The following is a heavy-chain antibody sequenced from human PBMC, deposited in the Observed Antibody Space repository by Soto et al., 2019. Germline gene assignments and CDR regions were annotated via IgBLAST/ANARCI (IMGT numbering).Heavy chain of an antibody. D-gene: IGHD2-2*01. J-gene: IGHJ5*02. V-gene: IGHV1-18*01. CDR3: ARERSDCISTDCYVGGEVDH. CDR2: ISAYNGNT. Sequence: QVQLVQSGAEVKKPGASVKVSCKASGYTFNSYGISWVRQAPGQGLEWMGWISAYNGNTNYAEKLQGRVTMTTDTSRSTAYMELRSLRSDDTAVYYCARERSDCISTDCYVGGEVDHWGQGTLVTVSS. CDR1: GYTFNSYG.